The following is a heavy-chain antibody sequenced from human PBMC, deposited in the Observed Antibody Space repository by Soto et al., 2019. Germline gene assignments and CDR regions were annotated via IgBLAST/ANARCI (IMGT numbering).Heavy chain of an antibody. CDR3: ARPHTSGWPNDAFDI. CDR2: IYPGDSDT. Sequence: PGESLKISCKGSGYTFTNYWIAWVRQMPGKSLERMGIIYPGDSDTRYSPSFQGQVTISADKSISTACLQWSSLKALDTVMYYCARPHTSGWPNDAFDIWGQGTMVTVSS. V-gene: IGHV5-51*01. CDR1: GYTFTNYW. J-gene: IGHJ3*02. D-gene: IGHD6-19*01.